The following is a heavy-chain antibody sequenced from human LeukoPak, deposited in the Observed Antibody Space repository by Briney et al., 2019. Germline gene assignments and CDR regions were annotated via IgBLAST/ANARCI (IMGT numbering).Heavy chain of an antibody. D-gene: IGHD2-2*02. CDR3: ARVGCSSTSCYTATYSWFDP. CDR2: INHSGST. J-gene: IGHJ5*02. Sequence: SETLSLTCAVYGGSFSGYYWSWIRQPPGKGLEWIGEINHSGSTNYNPSLKSRVTISVDTSKNQFSLKLSSVTAADTAVYYCARVGCSSTSCYTATYSWFDPWGQGTLVTVSS. CDR1: GGSFSGYY. V-gene: IGHV4-34*01.